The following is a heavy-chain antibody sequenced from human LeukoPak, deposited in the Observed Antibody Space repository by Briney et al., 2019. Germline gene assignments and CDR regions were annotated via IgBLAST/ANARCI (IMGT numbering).Heavy chain of an antibody. V-gene: IGHV3-7*01. D-gene: IGHD3-10*01. Sequence: GSLRLSCAASGFSFTTYWMSWVRQAPGKGLEWVANIKQDGTEKYYVDSVKGRFTISRDNAKNSLYLQMNSLRAEDTAVYYCARSYYYYYMDVWGKGTTVTISS. CDR2: IKQDGTEK. CDR3: ARSYYYYYMDV. CDR1: GFSFTTYW. J-gene: IGHJ6*03.